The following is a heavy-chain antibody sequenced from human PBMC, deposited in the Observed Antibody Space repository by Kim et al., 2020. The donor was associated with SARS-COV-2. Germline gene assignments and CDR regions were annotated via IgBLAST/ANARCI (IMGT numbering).Heavy chain of an antibody. V-gene: IGHV4-39*01. CDR2: IYYSGST. CDR3: ARHLVLTGSRSIFQHNWFDP. D-gene: IGHD3-9*01. J-gene: IGHJ5*02. Sequence: SETLSLTCTVSGGSISSSSYYWGWIRQPPGKGLEWIGSIYYSGSTYYNPSLKSRVTISVDTSKNQFSLKLSSVTAADTAVYYCARHLVLTGSRSIFQHNWFDPWGQGTLVTVSS. CDR1: GGSISSSSYY.